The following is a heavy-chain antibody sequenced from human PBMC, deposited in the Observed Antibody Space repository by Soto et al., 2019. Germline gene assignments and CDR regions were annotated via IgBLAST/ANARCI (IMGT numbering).Heavy chain of an antibody. CDR3: ARVLPPFDP. V-gene: IGHV1-18*01. CDR1: GYTFTSYG. J-gene: IGHJ5*02. Sequence: QVQLVQSGAEVKKPGASVKVSCKASGYTFTSYGISWVRQAPVQGLEWMGWINAYNGNTNHTQKLQGRVTMTTDTSTSTAYMVMSSLRYDGTAVYYCARVLPPFDPWGQRTLVTVSS. D-gene: IGHD1-26*01. CDR2: INAYNGNT.